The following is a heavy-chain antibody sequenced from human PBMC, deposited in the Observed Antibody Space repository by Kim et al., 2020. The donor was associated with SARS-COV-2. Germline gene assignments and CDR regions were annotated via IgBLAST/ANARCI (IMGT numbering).Heavy chain of an antibody. J-gene: IGHJ4*02. CDR3: ASDDYGDQRIFDY. D-gene: IGHD4-17*01. V-gene: IGHV4-39*01. Sequence: NNPSLKRPGTIRVDTSKNQFSLKLSSGTAAETAVYYCASDDYGDQRIFDYWGQGTLVTVSS.